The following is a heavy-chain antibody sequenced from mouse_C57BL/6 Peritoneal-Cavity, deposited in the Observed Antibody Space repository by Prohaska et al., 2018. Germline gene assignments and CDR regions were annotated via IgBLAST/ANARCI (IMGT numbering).Heavy chain of an antibody. CDR1: GSTFSSHA. V-gene: IGHV5-4*01. D-gene: IGHD2-4*01. J-gene: IGHJ4*01. Sequence: GGGFVQPGGSLKLSCAAYGSTFSSHAMSCVRQTPEKMLDSVATISDGVSYTYYPDNVQCRFTISRDNAKNDLYRQMSHLKSEDTAMYYCARDYDYQYYTMDYWGQGTSVTVSS. CDR2: ISDGVSYT. CDR3: ARDYDYQYYTMDY.